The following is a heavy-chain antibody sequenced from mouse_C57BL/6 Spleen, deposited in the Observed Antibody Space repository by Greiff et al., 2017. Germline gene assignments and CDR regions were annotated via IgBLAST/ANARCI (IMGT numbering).Heavy chain of an antibody. J-gene: IGHJ4*01. CDR2: IYPRSGNT. CDR1: GYTFTSYG. Sequence: QVQLQQSGAELARPGASVKLSCKASGYTFTSYGISWVKQRTGQGLEWIGEIYPRSGNTYYNEKFKGKATLTADKSSSTAYMELRSLTSEGSAVYFCARAGGGVYYYGSSSYAMDYWGQGTSVTVSS. D-gene: IGHD1-1*01. V-gene: IGHV1-81*01. CDR3: ARAGGGVYYYGSSSYAMDY.